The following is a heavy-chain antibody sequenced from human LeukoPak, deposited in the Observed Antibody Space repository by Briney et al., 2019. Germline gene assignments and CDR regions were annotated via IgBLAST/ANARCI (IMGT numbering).Heavy chain of an antibody. V-gene: IGHV3-48*03. CDR1: GFTFSSYE. CDR2: ISSGSTI. CDR3: ASGSLGDFYYYYYMDV. D-gene: IGHD2-21*02. Sequence: GGSLRLSCAASGFTFSSYEMNWVRQAPGKGLEWVSYISSGSTIYYADSVKGRFTISRDNAKNSLYLQMNSLRAEDTAVYYCASGSLGDFYYYYYMDVWGKGTTVTVS. J-gene: IGHJ6*03.